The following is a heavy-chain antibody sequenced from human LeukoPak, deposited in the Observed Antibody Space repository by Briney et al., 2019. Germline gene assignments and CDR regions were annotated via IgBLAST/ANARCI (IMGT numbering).Heavy chain of an antibody. CDR1: GFTFSSYW. D-gene: IGHD6-13*01. Sequence: GGSLRLSCAASGFTFSSYWMHWVRQAPGKGLVWVSRINSDGSSTSYADSVKGRFTISRDNAKNTLYLQMNSLRAEDAAVYYCAREADSSSWYRALYYYYYGMDVWGQGTTVTDSS. V-gene: IGHV3-74*01. CDR2: INSDGSST. J-gene: IGHJ6*02. CDR3: AREADSSSWYRALYYYYYGMDV.